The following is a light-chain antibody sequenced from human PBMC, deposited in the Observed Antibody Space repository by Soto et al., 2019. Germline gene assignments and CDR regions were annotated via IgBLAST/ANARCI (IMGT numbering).Light chain of an antibody. CDR3: QQANSFPIT. CDR1: QGISSW. Sequence: DIQLTESPSSVTASVGARVAITCRASQGISSWLAWYQQKPGKAPKLLIYAASNLQSGVPSRFSGSGSRTDFTLTISNLQPEDFATYFCQQANSFPITFGQGTRLEIK. J-gene: IGKJ5*01. CDR2: AAS. V-gene: IGKV1D-12*01.